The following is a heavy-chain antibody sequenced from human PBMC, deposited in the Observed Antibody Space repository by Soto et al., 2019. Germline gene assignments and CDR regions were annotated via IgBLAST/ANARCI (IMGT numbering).Heavy chain of an antibody. V-gene: IGHV6-1*01. Sequence: SQTLSLTCAISGDSVSSNSAAWNWIRQSPSRGLERLGRTYYRSKWYNDYAVSVKSRITINPDTSKNQFSLQLNSVTPEDTAVYYCARDIRFLEWLLYGYFDYWGQGTLVTVSS. CDR3: ARDIRFLEWLLYGYFDY. J-gene: IGHJ4*02. D-gene: IGHD3-3*01. CDR2: TYYRSKWYN. CDR1: GDSVSSNSAA.